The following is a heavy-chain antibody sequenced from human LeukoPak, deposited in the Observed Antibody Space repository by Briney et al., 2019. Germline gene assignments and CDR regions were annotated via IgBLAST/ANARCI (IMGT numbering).Heavy chain of an antibody. CDR2: IYHSGST. J-gene: IGHJ4*02. Sequence: SETLSLTCTVSGGSISSSSYYWGWIRQPPGKGLEWIGSIYHSGSTYYNPSLKSRVTISVDTSKNQFSLKLSSVTAADTAVYYCARRARDYYDSSGYYFDYWGQGTLVTVPS. D-gene: IGHD3-22*01. V-gene: IGHV4-39*07. CDR1: GGSISSSSYY. CDR3: ARRARDYYDSSGYYFDY.